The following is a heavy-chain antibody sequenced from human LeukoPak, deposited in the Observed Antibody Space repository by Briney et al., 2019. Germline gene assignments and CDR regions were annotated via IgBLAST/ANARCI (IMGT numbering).Heavy chain of an antibody. CDR3: AKGRYTFDY. CDR2: IGGSGAAT. D-gene: IGHD1-1*01. Sequence: GGSLRLSCAVSGVTFSTYGMSCVRQTPGKGLEWGSAIGGSGAATFYADSVKGRFTISRDNSENTLYLQMNSLRVEDTAIYYCAKGRYTFDYWGQGTLVTVSS. CDR1: GVTFSTYG. V-gene: IGHV3-23*01. J-gene: IGHJ4*02.